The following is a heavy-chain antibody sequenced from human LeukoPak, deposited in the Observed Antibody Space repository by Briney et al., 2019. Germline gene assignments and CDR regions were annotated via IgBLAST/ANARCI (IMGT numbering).Heavy chain of an antibody. J-gene: IGHJ4*02. Sequence: GASVKASCKASGYTFTSYGISWVRQAPGQGLEWMGWISAYNGNTNYAQKLQGRVTMTTDTSTSTAYMELRSLRSDDTAVYYCARDQLSSGSYYTQSPVNFDYWGQGTLVTVSS. D-gene: IGHD3-10*02. CDR3: ARDQLSSGSYYTQSPVNFDY. CDR1: GYTFTSYG. V-gene: IGHV1-18*01. CDR2: ISAYNGNT.